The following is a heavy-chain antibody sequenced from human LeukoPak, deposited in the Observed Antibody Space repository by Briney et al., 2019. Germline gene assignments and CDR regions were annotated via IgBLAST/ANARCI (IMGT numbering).Heavy chain of an antibody. D-gene: IGHD1-14*01. J-gene: IGHJ5*02. CDR2: IYYSGST. CDR1: GGSISSSSYY. CDR3: ARDQTVKGGRTRNWFDP. Sequence: PSETLSLTCTVSGGSISSSSYYWGWIRQPPGKGLEWIGSIYYSGSTYYNPSLKSRVTMSVDTSKNQFSLKLSSVTAADTAVYYCARDQTVKGGRTRNWFDPWGQGTLVTVSS. V-gene: IGHV4-39*07.